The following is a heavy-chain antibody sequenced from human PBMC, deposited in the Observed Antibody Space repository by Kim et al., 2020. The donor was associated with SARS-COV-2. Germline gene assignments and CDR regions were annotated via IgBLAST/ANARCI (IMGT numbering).Heavy chain of an antibody. CDR3: ASLYSGYERLDY. V-gene: IGHV4-34*01. CDR2: INHSGST. Sequence: SETLSLTCAVYGGSFSGYYWSWIRQPPGKGLEWIGEINHSGSTNYNPSLKSRVTISVDTSKNQFSLKLSSVTAADTAVYYCASLYSGYERLDYWGQGTLVTVSS. J-gene: IGHJ4*02. CDR1: GGSFSGYY. D-gene: IGHD5-12*01.